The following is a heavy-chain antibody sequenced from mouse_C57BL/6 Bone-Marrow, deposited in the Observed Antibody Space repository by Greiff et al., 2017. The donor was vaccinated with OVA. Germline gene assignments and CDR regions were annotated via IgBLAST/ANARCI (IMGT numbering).Heavy chain of an antibody. CDR2: IDPSDSYT. V-gene: IGHV1-69*01. CDR1: GYTFTSYW. Sequence: VQLQQPGAELVMPGASVKLSCKASGYTFTSYWMHWVKQRPGQGLEWIGEIDPSDSYTNYNQKFKGKSTLTVDKSSSTAYMQLSSLTSEDSAVYYCARNDGSSSDDWGQGTTLTVAS. CDR3: ARNDGSSSDD. D-gene: IGHD1-1*01. J-gene: IGHJ2*01.